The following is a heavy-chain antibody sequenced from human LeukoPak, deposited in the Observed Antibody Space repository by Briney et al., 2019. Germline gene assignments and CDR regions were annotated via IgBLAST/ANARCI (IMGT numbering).Heavy chain of an antibody. J-gene: IGHJ4*02. D-gene: IGHD6-13*01. CDR2: ISNDERNK. V-gene: IGHV3-30*04. CDR3: ARGGTREQQPDY. Sequence: GRSLRLSCAASGFIFTNFAMHWVRQAPGKGLEWVAVISNDERNKYYAESVKGRFTISRDNSKNTLYLQMNSLRAEDTAVYYCARGGTREQQPDYWGQGTLVTVSS. CDR1: GFIFTNFA.